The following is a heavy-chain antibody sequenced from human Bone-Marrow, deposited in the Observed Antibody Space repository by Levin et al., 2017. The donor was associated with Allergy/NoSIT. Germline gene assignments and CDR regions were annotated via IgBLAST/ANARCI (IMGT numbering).Heavy chain of an antibody. Sequence: ASVKVSCKASGFSFDGYYMHWIRQAPGQGLEWMGWINPNRGGIIYAQKFQDRVTMTTDASINTVYVELSRLRSDDTAVYFCARGIGRYSSMSCYVESPDYWGQGSLITVSS. CDR2: INPNRGGI. J-gene: IGHJ4*02. CDR1: GFSFDGYY. CDR3: ARGIGRYSSMSCYVESPDY. D-gene: IGHD2-2*01. V-gene: IGHV1-2*02.